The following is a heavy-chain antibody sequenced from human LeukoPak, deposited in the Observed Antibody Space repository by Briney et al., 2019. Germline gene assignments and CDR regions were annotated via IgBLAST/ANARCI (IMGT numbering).Heavy chain of an antibody. CDR2: ISGSGGST. Sequence: GGSLRLSCAASGFTFSSYAMTWVRQAPGKGLEWVSFISGSGGSTSYADSVKGRFTISRDNSKNTLYLQMKSLRVEDTAVYYCAKGYSYGDDCWGQETLVTVSS. J-gene: IGHJ4*02. D-gene: IGHD5-18*01. V-gene: IGHV3-23*01. CDR1: GFTFSSYA. CDR3: AKGYSYGDDC.